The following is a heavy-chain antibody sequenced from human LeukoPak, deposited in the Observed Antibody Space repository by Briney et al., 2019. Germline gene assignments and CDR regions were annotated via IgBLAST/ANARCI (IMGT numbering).Heavy chain of an antibody. D-gene: IGHD6-19*01. Sequence: ASVKVSRKASGGTFSSYAISWVRQAPGQGLEWMGGIIPIFGTANYAQKFQGRVTITADESTSTAYMELSSLRSEDTAVYYCARDPRIAVAAHNWFDPWGQGTLVTVSS. CDR3: ARDPRIAVAAHNWFDP. J-gene: IGHJ5*02. CDR1: GGTFSSYA. CDR2: IIPIFGTA. V-gene: IGHV1-69*13.